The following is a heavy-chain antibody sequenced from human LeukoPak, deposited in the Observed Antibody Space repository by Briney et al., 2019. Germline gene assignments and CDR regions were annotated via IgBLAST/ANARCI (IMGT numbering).Heavy chain of an antibody. CDR1: GFTFSSYA. CDR3: AKGPEYSYGLDYFDY. D-gene: IGHD5-18*01. Sequence: PGGSLRLSCAASGFTFSSYAMSWVRQAPGKGLEWVSAICGSGGSRYYADSVKGRFTISRDNSKNTLYLQMNSLRAEDTAVYYCAKGPEYSYGLDYFDYWGQGTLVTVSS. J-gene: IGHJ4*02. V-gene: IGHV3-23*01. CDR2: ICGSGGSR.